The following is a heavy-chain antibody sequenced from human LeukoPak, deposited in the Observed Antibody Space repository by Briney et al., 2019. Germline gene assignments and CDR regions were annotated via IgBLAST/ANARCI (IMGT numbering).Heavy chain of an antibody. CDR1: GFTVSSNY. D-gene: IGHD3-22*01. CDR2: ISGSGGST. J-gene: IGHJ4*02. Sequence: GGSLRLSCAASGFTVSSNYMSWVRQAPGKGLEWVSAISGSGGSTYYADSVKGRFTISRDNSKNTLYLQMNSLRAEDTAVYYCAKNARSITMIVVRNDYWGQGTLVTVSS. CDR3: AKNARSITMIVVRNDY. V-gene: IGHV3-23*01.